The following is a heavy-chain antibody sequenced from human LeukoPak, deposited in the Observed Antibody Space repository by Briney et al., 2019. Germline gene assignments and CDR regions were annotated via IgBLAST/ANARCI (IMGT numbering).Heavy chain of an antibody. J-gene: IGHJ4*02. CDR1: GFTFSSYW. CDR2: IASDGSST. CDR3: ARGRPHGNDY. D-gene: IGHD4-23*01. V-gene: IGHV3-74*01. Sequence: GGSLRLSCAASGFTFSSYWMNWVRQAPGKGLVWVSRIASDGSSTTYADSVKGRFSISRDNAKNTLYLQMNSLRVEDTAVYYCARGRPHGNDYWGQGTLVIVSS.